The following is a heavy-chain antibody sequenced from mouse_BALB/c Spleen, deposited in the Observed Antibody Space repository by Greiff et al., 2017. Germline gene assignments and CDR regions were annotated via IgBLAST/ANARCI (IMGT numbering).Heavy chain of an antibody. CDR1: GFNIKDTY. Sequence: VQLQQSGAELVKPGASVKLSCTASGFNIKDTYMHWVKQRPEQGLEWIGRIDPANGNTKYDPKFQGKATITADTSSNTAYLQLSSLTSEDTAVYYCNCGSSYGYFDVWGAGTTVTVSS. CDR2: IDPANGNT. V-gene: IGHV14-3*02. CDR3: NCGSSYGYFDV. J-gene: IGHJ1*01. D-gene: IGHD1-1*01.